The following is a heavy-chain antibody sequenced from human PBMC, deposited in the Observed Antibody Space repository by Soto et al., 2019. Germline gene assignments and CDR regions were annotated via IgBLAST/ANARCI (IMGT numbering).Heavy chain of an antibody. CDR1: GFTFDDYA. CDR3: AKGGGDGWIYYMDV. D-gene: IGHD3-16*01. J-gene: IGHJ6*03. Sequence: GGSLRLSCAASGFTFDDYAMHWVRQAPGKGLEWVSGISWNSGSIGYADSVKGRFTISRDNAKNSLYLQMNSLRAEDTALYYCAKGGGDGWIYYMDVWGKGTTVTVSS. CDR2: ISWNSGSI. V-gene: IGHV3-9*01.